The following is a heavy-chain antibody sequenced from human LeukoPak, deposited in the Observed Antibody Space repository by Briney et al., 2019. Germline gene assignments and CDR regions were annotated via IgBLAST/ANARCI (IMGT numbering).Heavy chain of an antibody. CDR1: GFTFSSSD. V-gene: IGHV3-21*01. CDR3: AKEGRSTTPGY. J-gene: IGHJ4*02. CDR2: ISSSSSLI. D-gene: IGHD6-13*01. Sequence: GGSLRLSCAASGFTFSSSDMDWVPQAPGKGLEWLASISSSSSLIYYTDSVKGRFTISRDNAKNSLYLQMNSLRAEDTAVYFCAKEGRSTTPGYWGQGTLVTVSS.